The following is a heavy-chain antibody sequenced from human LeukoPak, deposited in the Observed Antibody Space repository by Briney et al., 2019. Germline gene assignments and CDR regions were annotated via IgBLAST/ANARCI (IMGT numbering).Heavy chain of an antibody. CDR3: AADMYYDSSGQSC. Sequence: SVKVSCKASGFTFTSSAMQWVRQARGRRLELIGWIVVGSGNTNYAQTFQERVTITRDMSTSTAYMELSSLRSEDTAVYYCAADMYYDSSGQSCWGQGTLVTVSS. J-gene: IGHJ4*02. D-gene: IGHD3-22*01. CDR1: GFTFTSSA. V-gene: IGHV1-58*02. CDR2: IVVGSGNT.